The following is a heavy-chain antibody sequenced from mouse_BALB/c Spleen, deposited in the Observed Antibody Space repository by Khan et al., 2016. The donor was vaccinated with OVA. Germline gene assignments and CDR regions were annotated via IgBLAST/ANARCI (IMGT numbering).Heavy chain of an antibody. CDR3: ARPAYDGYYDY. CDR1: GYTFTDYA. J-gene: IGHJ2*01. V-gene: IGHV1S137*01. D-gene: IGHD2-3*01. CDR2: ISTYSGST. Sequence: QVQLQQSGPELVRPGVSVKISCKGTGYTFTDYAMYWVKQSHAKSLEWIGLISTYSGSTNYNQKFKDKVTMTVDKSSSAAYMELARLTSEDSAMSYCARPAYDGYYDYWGQGTTLTVSS.